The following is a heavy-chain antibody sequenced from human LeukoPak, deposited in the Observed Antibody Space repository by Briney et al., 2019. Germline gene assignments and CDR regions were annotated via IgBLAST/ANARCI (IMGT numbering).Heavy chain of an antibody. J-gene: IGHJ4*02. Sequence: SETLSLTCTVSGGPISSYYWSWIRQPPGKGLEWIGYIYYSGSTNYNPSLKSRVTISVDTSKNQFSLKLSSVTAADTAVCYCARAPRYKYHFDYWGQGTLVTVSS. CDR2: IYYSGST. CDR3: ARAPRYKYHFDY. V-gene: IGHV4-59*08. D-gene: IGHD1-14*01. CDR1: GGPISSYY.